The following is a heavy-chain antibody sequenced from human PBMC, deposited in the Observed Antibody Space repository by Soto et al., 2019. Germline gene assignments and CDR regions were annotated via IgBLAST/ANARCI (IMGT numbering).Heavy chain of an antibody. V-gene: IGHV1-69*13. CDR1: GGTFSSYA. J-gene: IGHJ6*02. CDR2: IIPIFGTA. Sequence: ASVKVSCKASGGTFSSYAISWVRQAPGQGLEWMGGIIPIFGTANYAQKFQGRVTITADESTSTAYMELSSLRSEDTAVYYCARDERSGYGYYYYYGMDVWGQGTTVTVSS. CDR3: ARDERSGYGYYYYYGMDV. D-gene: IGHD6-25*01.